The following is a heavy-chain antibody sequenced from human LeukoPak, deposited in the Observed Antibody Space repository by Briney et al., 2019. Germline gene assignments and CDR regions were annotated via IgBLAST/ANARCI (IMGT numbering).Heavy chain of an antibody. J-gene: IGHJ4*02. Sequence: GGALRLSFVCCLLTLSSYSMNWVRPAPGKGLEGVSSISSSSNSIYYADSVKGRLTISRDNANNSLYLQMNNLRAEDTAVYYCARGSVAAAGELWNYWGQGTLVTVSS. V-gene: IGHV3-21*01. CDR3: ARGSVAAAGELWNY. CDR2: ISSSSNSI. D-gene: IGHD6-13*01. CDR1: LLTLSSYS.